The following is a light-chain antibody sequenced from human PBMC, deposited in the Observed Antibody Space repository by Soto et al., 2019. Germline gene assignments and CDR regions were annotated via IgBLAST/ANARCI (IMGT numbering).Light chain of an antibody. V-gene: IGLV2-8*01. Sequence: QSALTQPPSASGSPGQSVTISCTGTSSDVGGYKFVSWYQQHPGKAPKLLIYEVSQRPSGVPDRFSASKSGDTASLTVSGLRAEDEADYYCSSYAGSSARVVFGGGTKLTVL. CDR1: SSDVGGYKF. CDR3: SSYAGSSARVV. J-gene: IGLJ2*01. CDR2: EVS.